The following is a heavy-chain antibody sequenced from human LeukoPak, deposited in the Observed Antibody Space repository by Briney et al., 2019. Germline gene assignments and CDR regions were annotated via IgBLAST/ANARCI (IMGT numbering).Heavy chain of an antibody. CDR1: GLRFSDYY. Sequence: GGSLRLSCAASGLRFSDYYVSWIRQAPGKGLQWVSYISSGGDIMHYADSVKGRFTSSRDNAKNSGYLEMNSLGAEDTAVYYCSTNLIGAGEYFQQWGQGTLVTVSS. CDR3: STNLIGAGEYFQQ. J-gene: IGHJ1*01. V-gene: IGHV3-11*01. CDR2: ISSGGDIM. D-gene: IGHD2/OR15-2a*01.